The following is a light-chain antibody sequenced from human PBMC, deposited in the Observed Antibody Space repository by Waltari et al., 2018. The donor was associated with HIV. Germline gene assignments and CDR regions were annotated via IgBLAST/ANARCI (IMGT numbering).Light chain of an antibody. J-gene: IGKJ4*01. CDR3: QQYYTIGPT. V-gene: IGKV4-1*01. Sequence: DIVMTQSQNSLAVSLGEGATINSRSSGTILYSSNNQNYLAWYQQKPGQSPKVLIYWASTRASGVPDRFSGSGSGTNFSLTISSLQSDDVAVYFCQQYYTIGPTFGGGTKVE. CDR2: WAS. CDR1: GTILYSSNNQNY.